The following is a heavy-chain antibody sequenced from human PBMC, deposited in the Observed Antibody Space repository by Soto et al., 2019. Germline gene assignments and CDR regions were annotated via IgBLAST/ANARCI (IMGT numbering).Heavy chain of an antibody. J-gene: IGHJ6*02. CDR2: ISWNSGSI. D-gene: IGHD3-3*01. Sequence: GGSLRLSCAASGFTFDDYAMHWVRQAPGKGLEWVSGISWNSGSIGYADSVKGRFTISRDNAKNSLYLQMNSLRAEDTALYYCAKDSPRFSLASYVMDVWGQGTTVTVSS. V-gene: IGHV3-9*01. CDR3: AKDSPRFSLASYVMDV. CDR1: GFTFDDYA.